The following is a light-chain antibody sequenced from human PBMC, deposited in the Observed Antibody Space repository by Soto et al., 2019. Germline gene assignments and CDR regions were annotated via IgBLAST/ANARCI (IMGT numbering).Light chain of an antibody. V-gene: IGKV1-5*03. Sequence: IQMTQSPSTLSASLGDRVTITCRASQSISGWLAWYQQKPGKAPKLLIYETSNLQSGVPSRFSGSGSATDFTLTISGLQPDDFATYYCQQYSAYPLTFGGGTKMEI. J-gene: IGKJ4*01. CDR2: ETS. CDR3: QQYSAYPLT. CDR1: QSISGW.